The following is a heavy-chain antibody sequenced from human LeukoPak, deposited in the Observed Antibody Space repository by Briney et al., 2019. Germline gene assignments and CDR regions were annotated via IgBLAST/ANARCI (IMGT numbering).Heavy chain of an antibody. V-gene: IGHV3-30*02. J-gene: IGHJ4*02. Sequence: GGSLRLSCAASGFTFSSYGMHWVRQAPGKGLEWVAFIRYDGSNKYYADSVKGRFTISRDNSKNTLYLQMNSLRAEDTAVYYCAKDTSYGLYYFDYWGQGTLVTVSS. CDR1: GFTFSSYG. CDR3: AKDTSYGLYYFDY. D-gene: IGHD5-18*01. CDR2: IRYDGSNK.